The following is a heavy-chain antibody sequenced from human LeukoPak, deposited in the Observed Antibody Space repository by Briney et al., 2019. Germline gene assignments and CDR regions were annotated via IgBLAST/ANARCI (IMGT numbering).Heavy chain of an antibody. Sequence: SVKVSCKASGGTFSGYAISWVRQAPGQGLEWMGRIIPIFGTANYAQKFQGRVTITTDESTSTAYMELSSLRSEDTAVYYCARDQYYDSSGYSNWFDPWGQGTLVTVSS. CDR2: IIPIFGTA. J-gene: IGHJ5*02. CDR1: GGTFSGYA. V-gene: IGHV1-69*05. D-gene: IGHD3-22*01. CDR3: ARDQYYDSSGYSNWFDP.